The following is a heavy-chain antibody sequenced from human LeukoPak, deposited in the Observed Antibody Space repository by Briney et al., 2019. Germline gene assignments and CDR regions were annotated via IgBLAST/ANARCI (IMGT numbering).Heavy chain of an antibody. Sequence: ASVKVSCKASGYTFSRHALNWVRQAPGQGLEWLGIINPSGGSTSYTQNFQGRVTVTRDTSTSTVYMELSSLRSEDTAAYYCARGFCSNGVCSLFDYWGQGTLVTVSS. D-gene: IGHD2-8*01. V-gene: IGHV1-46*01. J-gene: IGHJ4*02. CDR2: INPSGGST. CDR3: ARGFCSNGVCSLFDY. CDR1: GYTFSRHA.